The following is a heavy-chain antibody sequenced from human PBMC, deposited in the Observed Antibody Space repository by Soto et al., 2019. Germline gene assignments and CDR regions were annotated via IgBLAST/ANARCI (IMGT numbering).Heavy chain of an antibody. J-gene: IGHJ4*02. D-gene: IGHD3-3*01. V-gene: IGHV1-46*01. Sequence: QVQLVQSGAEVQKPGASVKLSCKASGYTFTDFYMHWGRQAPGQGLEWMGMIFPRGGSATYAQRFRGRISMTSDTSTTTVYMQLSSLSFEDTAVYYCAREPFNYVSSTPRYDLHSWGQGTLVTVSS. CDR3: AREPFNYVSSTPRYDLHS. CDR1: GYTFTDFY. CDR2: IFPRGGSA.